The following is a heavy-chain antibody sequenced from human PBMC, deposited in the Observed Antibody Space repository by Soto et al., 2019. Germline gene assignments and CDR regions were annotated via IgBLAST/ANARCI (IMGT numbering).Heavy chain of an antibody. D-gene: IGHD6-13*01. Sequence: QVQLVESGGGVVQPGRSLRLSCAASGFTFSSYGMHWVRQAPGKGLEWVAVIWYDGSNKYYADSVKGRFTISRDNSKNKPYQQMNRLRAEDTAVYYCAGDAMMAAEKSYYYYGIDVWGQGTTVTVSS. CDR2: IWYDGSNK. V-gene: IGHV3-33*01. CDR1: GFTFSSYG. J-gene: IGHJ6*02. CDR3: AGDAMMAAEKSYYYYGIDV.